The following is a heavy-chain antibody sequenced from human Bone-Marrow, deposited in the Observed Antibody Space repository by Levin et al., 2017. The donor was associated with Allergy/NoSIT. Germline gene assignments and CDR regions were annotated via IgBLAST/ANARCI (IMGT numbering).Heavy chain of an antibody. CDR3: TTELRWSPVDLDY. CDR2: TKSTTDGGTT. Sequence: GGSLRLSCAGSGFSFTNAWMSWVRQAPGKGLEWVGRTKSTTDGGTTEYATPVKGRFTISRDDSKNTMLLQMNSLKTEDTDVYYCTTELRWSPVDLDYCGHGSLVTVSS. D-gene: IGHD4-23*01. V-gene: IGHV3-15*01. CDR1: GFSFTNAW. J-gene: IGHJ4*01.